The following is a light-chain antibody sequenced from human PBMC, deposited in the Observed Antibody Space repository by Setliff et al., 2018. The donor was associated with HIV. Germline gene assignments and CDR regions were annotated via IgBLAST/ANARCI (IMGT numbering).Light chain of an antibody. J-gene: IGLJ3*02. CDR2: AVN. V-gene: IGLV2-11*01. CDR1: SSDVGGYSF. Sequence: QSALTQPHSVSGSPGQSVTISCTGTSSDVGGYSFVSWYQQHPNKAPELMVYAVNKRPSGVPDRFSGPKSGNTASLTISGLQPDDEADYYCCSYAGNYAWVFGGGTKVTVL. CDR3: CSYAGNYAWV.